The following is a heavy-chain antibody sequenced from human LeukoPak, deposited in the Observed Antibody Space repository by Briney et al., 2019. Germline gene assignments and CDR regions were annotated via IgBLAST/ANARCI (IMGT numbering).Heavy chain of an antibody. CDR2: MNPNSGNT. CDR1: GYTFTSYD. V-gene: IGHV1-8*03. CDR3: ARQRETVGCSGGSCFLDP. Sequence: ASVKVSCKASGYTFTSYDINWVRQATGQGLEWMGWMNPNSGNTGYAQKFQGRVTITRNTSISTAYMELSSLRSEDTAVYYCARQRETVGCSGGSCFLDPWGQGTLVTVSS. J-gene: IGHJ5*02. D-gene: IGHD2-15*01.